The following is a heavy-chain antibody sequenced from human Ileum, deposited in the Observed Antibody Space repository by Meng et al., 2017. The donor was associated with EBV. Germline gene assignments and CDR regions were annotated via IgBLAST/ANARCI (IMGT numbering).Heavy chain of an antibody. CDR1: GYPFTGYY. CDR2: INPNGGDR. D-gene: IGHD2/OR15-2a*01. J-gene: IGHJ5*02. Sequence: VQLAQPGAEGRRPAAVVAVACRAFGYPFTGYYRHWLRQAPGQGLEWMGRINPNGGDRNYAQNFHGRVTLTLDMAIHTAIMDLSSLKSDDTAVYYCARFRIQAGALDTWGQGTLVTVSS. V-gene: IGHV1-2*06. CDR3: ARFRIQAGALDT.